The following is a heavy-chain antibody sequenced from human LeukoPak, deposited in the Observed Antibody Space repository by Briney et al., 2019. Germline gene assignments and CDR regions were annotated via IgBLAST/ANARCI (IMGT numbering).Heavy chain of an antibody. D-gene: IGHD6-13*01. CDR1: GGSISSYY. J-gene: IGHJ5*02. Sequence: SETLSLTCTVSGGSISSYYWSWIRQPPGKGLQWIGYIYYSGSTNYNPSLKSRVTISVDTSKNQFSLKLSSATAADTAVYYCARRAHKFHLYSSRGFDPWGQGTLVTVSS. CDR3: ARRAHKFHLYSSRGFDP. CDR2: IYYSGST. V-gene: IGHV4-59*12.